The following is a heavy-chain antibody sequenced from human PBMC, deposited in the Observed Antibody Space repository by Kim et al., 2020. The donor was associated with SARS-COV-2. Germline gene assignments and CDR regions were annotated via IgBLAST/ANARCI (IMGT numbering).Heavy chain of an antibody. V-gene: IGHV3-23*01. CDR3: AKDYYYDSSGYYYSWGPFDY. Sequence: GGSLRLSCAASGFTFSSYAMSWVRQAPGKGLEWVSAISGSGGSTYYADSVKGRFTISRDNSKNTLYLQMNSLRAEDTAVYYCAKDYYYDSSGYYYSWGPFDYWGQGTLVTVSS. D-gene: IGHD3-22*01. CDR2: ISGSGGST. CDR1: GFTFSSYA. J-gene: IGHJ4*02.